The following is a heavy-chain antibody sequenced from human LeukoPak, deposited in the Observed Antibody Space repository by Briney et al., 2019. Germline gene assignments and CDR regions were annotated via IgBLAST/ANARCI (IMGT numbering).Heavy chain of an antibody. Sequence: SGPALVKPTQTLTLTCTFPGFSLSTNGVGVAWIRQPPGKALEWLALLSSNDGQRFSPSLQPRLSSTKATAHNQVVLTLTNMDYVDTATYYCARQIEAVAILGYTGYDFDAFDIWGQGTRVTVSS. CDR1: GFSLSTNGVG. V-gene: IGHV2-5*01. CDR2: LSSNDGQ. CDR3: ARQIEAVAILGYTGYDFDAFDI. D-gene: IGHD5-12*01. J-gene: IGHJ3*02.